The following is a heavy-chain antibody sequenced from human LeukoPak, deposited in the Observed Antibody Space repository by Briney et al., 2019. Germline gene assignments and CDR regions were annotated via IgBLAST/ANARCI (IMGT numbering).Heavy chain of an antibody. J-gene: IGHJ3*02. D-gene: IGHD3-10*01. CDR2: IRHGGVT. V-gene: IGHV4-34*01. Sequence: PSETLALTCGVSGASLSGFFWNWVRQPPGEGLEWIGDIRHGGVTTYSPSLRSRVTISLDTSRNQFSLKLNSVTAADTAVYYCAKSNGYGLVDIWGQGTKVTVSS. CDR1: GASLSGFF. CDR3: AKSNGYGLVDI.